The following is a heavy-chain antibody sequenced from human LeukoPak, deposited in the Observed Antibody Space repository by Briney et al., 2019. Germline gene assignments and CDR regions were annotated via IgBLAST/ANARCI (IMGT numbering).Heavy chain of an antibody. J-gene: IGHJ4*02. V-gene: IGHV1-2*02. D-gene: IGHD1-1*01. CDR2: INPNSGGT. CDR3: ARAKGLFTPKGQHDY. CDR1: GYTFTGYY. Sequence: ASVTVSCKASGYTFTGYYMHWVRQAPGQGLEWMGWINPNSGGTNYAQKFQGRVTMTRDTSISTAYMELSRLRSDDTAVYYCARAKGLFTPKGQHDYWGQGTLVTVSS.